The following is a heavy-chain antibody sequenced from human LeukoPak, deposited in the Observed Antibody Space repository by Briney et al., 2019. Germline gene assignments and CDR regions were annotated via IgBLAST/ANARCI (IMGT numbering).Heavy chain of an antibody. CDR1: GGSFSGYY. J-gene: IGHJ6*03. CDR3: ARVTLYYDILTGYPHRYYYMDV. V-gene: IGHV4-34*01. CDR2: INHSGST. Sequence: PSETLSLTCAVYGGSFSGYYWSWIRQPPGKGLEWIGEINHSGSTNYNPSLKSRVTISVDTSKNQFSLKLSSVTAADTAVYYCARVTLYYDILTGYPHRYYYMDVWGKGTTVTVSS. D-gene: IGHD3-9*01.